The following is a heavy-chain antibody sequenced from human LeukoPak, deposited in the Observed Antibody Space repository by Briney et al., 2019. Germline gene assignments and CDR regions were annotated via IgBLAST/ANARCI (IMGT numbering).Heavy chain of an antibody. CDR1: GGSISSSSYY. CDR3: ARDILYCSGGSCYDWFDP. D-gene: IGHD2-15*01. V-gene: IGHV4-39*02. Sequence: SETLSLTCTVSGGSISSSSYYWGWIRQPPGEGLEWIGSIYYSGSTYYNPSLKSRVTISVDTSKSQFSLKLSSVTAADTAVYYCARDILYCSGGSCYDWFDPWGQGTLVTVSS. CDR2: IYYSGST. J-gene: IGHJ5*02.